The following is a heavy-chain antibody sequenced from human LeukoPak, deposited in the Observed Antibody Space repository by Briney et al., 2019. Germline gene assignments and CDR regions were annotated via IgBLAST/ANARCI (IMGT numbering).Heavy chain of an antibody. D-gene: IGHD6-6*01. CDR3: ATDFGQQLVVY. J-gene: IGHJ4*02. CDR1: GFTFSYAW. V-gene: IGHV3-15*01. CDR2: IKSKTAGGTT. Sequence: GGSLRLSCAASGFTFSYAWMSWVRQAPGKGLEWVGRIKSKTAGGTTDYAAPVKGRFTISRDDSENTLYLQMNSLKTEDTAVYFCATDFGQQLVVYWGQGTLVTVSS.